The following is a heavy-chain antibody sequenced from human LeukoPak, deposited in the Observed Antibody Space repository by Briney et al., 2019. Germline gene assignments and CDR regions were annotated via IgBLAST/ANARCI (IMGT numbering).Heavy chain of an antibody. D-gene: IGHD1-14*01. CDR3: ARAVSRYGYNHYYYYMDV. Sequence: GGSLRLSCAASGFTFSSYWMTWVRQAPGKGLEWVANIKQDGSEKYYVDSVKGRFTISRDNAKNSLYLQMNSLRAEDTAVYCARAVSRYGYNHYYYYMDVWGKGTMVTISS. V-gene: IGHV3-7*01. J-gene: IGHJ6*03. CDR2: IKQDGSEK. CDR1: GFTFSSYW.